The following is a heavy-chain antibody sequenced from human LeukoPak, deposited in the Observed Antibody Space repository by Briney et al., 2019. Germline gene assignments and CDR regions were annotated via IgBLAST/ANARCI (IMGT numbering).Heavy chain of an antibody. J-gene: IGHJ4*02. CDR3: AKARSSSWLVFDY. V-gene: IGHV3-23*01. Sequence: QPGGSLRLSCAASGFTFSDYAMGWVRQAPGKGLEWVSTISGSGISTYYADSVKGRFTVSRDNSKNTLYLEMSSLRADDTAVYYCAKARSSSWLVFDYWGQGTLVTVSS. D-gene: IGHD6-13*01. CDR1: GFTFSDYA. CDR2: ISGSGIST.